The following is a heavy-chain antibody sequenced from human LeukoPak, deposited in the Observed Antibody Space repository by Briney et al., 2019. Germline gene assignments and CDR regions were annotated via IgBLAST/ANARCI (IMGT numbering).Heavy chain of an antibody. CDR1: GFTFSSYE. J-gene: IGHJ3*02. CDR3: ARDAVRAAIMGAFDI. V-gene: IGHV3-48*03. D-gene: IGHD2-2*01. CDR2: ISSSGSTI. Sequence: GGSLRLSCAASGFTFSSYEMNWVRQAPGKGLEWVSYISSSGSTIYYADSVKGRFTISRDNAKNSLYLQMNSLRAEDMAVYYCARDAVRAAIMGAFDIWGQGTMVTVSS.